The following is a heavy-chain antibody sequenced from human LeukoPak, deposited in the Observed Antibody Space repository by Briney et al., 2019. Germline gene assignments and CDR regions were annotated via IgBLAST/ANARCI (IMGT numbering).Heavy chain of an antibody. D-gene: IGHD1-7*01. CDR3: AKRRGLELLYYYYMDV. Sequence: GGSLRLSCTASGFTFSSYDISWVRQAPGKGLEWVSTISGLGGRTYYADSVKGRFTISRDNSKNTLYLQMNSLRVEDTAVYYCAKRRGLELLYYYYMDVWGKGTTVTVSS. V-gene: IGHV3-23*01. J-gene: IGHJ6*03. CDR2: ISGLGGRT. CDR1: GFTFSSYD.